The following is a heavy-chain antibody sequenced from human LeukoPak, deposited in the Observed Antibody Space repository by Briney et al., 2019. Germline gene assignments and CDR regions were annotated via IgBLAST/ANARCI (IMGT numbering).Heavy chain of an antibody. J-gene: IGHJ4*02. CDR3: ARDGYCSGGSCYSNYFDY. CDR2: IYYSGST. V-gene: IGHV4-31*03. CDR1: GGSISSGGYY. Sequence: SETLSLTCTVSGGSISSGGYYWSWIRQHPGKGLEWIGYIYYSGSTYYDPSLKSRVTISVDTSKNQFSLKLSSVTAADTAVYYCARDGYCSGGSCYSNYFDYWGQGTLVTVSS. D-gene: IGHD2-15*01.